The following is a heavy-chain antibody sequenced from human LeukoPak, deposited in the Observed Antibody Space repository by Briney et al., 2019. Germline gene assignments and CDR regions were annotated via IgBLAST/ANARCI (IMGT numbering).Heavy chain of an antibody. V-gene: IGHV1-69*06. J-gene: IGHJ6*03. D-gene: IGHD5-12*01. CDR3: ARAPVDIVAGPNYYYYYMDV. CDR2: IIPIFGTA. CDR1: GGTFSSYA. Sequence: GASVKVSCKASGGTFSSYAINWVRQAPGQGLKLMGGIIPIFGTANYAQKFQGRVTITADKSTSTAYMELSSLRSEDTAVYYCARAPVDIVAGPNYYYYYMDVWGKGSTVTVSS.